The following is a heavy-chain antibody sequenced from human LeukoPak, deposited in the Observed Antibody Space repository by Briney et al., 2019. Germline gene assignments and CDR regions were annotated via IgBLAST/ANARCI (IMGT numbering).Heavy chain of an antibody. V-gene: IGHV4-4*07. D-gene: IGHD3-16*01. CDR3: ARGGQLWETFDY. CDR1: GGSISDHY. J-gene: IGHJ4*02. CDR2: IYSSGST. Sequence: PSETLSLTRIVSGGSISDHYWSWIRQPAGKGLEWIGRIYSSGSTNYNPSLKSRVSMSVDTSENQFSLRLSSVTAADTAVYYCARGGQLWETFDYWGQGTLVPVSS.